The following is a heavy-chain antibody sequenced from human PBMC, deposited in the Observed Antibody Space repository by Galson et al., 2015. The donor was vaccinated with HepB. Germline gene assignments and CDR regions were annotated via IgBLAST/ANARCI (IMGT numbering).Heavy chain of an antibody. D-gene: IGHD3-3*01. CDR2: ISYDGTSK. V-gene: IGHV3-30*18. Sequence: SLRLSCAGSGFTFSKSVMTWVRQAPGKGLEWVTIISYDGTSKFYADSVRGRFTISRDNFKNTLYLEMNSLGVEDTAVYYCAKDRLSFEWPPRGAFSSWGQGTLVMVSS. CDR1: GFTFSKSV. CDR3: AKDRLSFEWPPRGAFSS. J-gene: IGHJ4*02.